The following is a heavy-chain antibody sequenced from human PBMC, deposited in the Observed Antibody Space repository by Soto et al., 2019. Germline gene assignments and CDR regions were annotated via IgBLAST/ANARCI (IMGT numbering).Heavy chain of an antibody. CDR1: GYTLTSYG. D-gene: IGHD2-8*02. J-gene: IGHJ5*02. V-gene: IGHV1-3*01. Sequence: ASVKGLCKASGYTLTSYGMHWVRQAPGQRLEWMGWINAGNDNTKYSQKFQGRVTITRDSSANTAYMELSSLRSEDTAVYYCARDGGVSSFDPWGQGTLVTVSS. CDR3: ARDGGVSSFDP. CDR2: INAGNDNT.